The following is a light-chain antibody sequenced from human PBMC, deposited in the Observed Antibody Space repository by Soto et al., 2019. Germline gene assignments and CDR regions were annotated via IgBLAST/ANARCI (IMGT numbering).Light chain of an antibody. J-gene: IGLJ2*01. V-gene: IGLV2-14*01. CDR3: SSYTRSSTLVL. CDR2: DVS. Sequence: QSVLTQPASVSGSPGQSITISCTGTSSDVGGYNYVSWYQQHPGKAPKLMIYDVSNRPSGVSNRFSGSKSGNTASLIISGLQAEDEADYYCSSYTRSSTLVLFGGGTKLTVL. CDR1: SSDVGGYNY.